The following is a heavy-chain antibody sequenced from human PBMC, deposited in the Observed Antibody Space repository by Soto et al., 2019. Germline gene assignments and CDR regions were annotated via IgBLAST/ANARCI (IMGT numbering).Heavy chain of an antibody. V-gene: IGHV3-30-3*01. CDR3: ARDPYRATARYFDY. Sequence: GGSLRLSCAASGFTFRTYAMHWVRQAPGKGLEWVASISYDGSNKYSADTVKGRFTISRDNSKNTLYLQMSSLRAEDTAVYHCARDPYRATARYFDYWGQGTLVTVSS. D-gene: IGHD6-6*01. CDR1: GFTFRTYA. J-gene: IGHJ4*02. CDR2: ISYDGSNK.